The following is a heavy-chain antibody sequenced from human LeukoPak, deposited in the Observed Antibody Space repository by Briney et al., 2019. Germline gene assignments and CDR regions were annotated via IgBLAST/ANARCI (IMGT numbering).Heavy chain of an antibody. V-gene: IGHV3-74*01. Sequence: GGSLRLSCAACGFTFSTYWMHWVRQAPGKGLVWVSRIKSDGGTNYADSVKGRFTISRDNAKKTVSLQMNSLRPEDTGVYYCARAPSEIGGYYPEYFRHWGQGTLVTVSS. D-gene: IGHD3-22*01. CDR2: IKSDGGT. CDR1: GFTFSTYW. J-gene: IGHJ1*01. CDR3: ARAPSEIGGYYPEYFRH.